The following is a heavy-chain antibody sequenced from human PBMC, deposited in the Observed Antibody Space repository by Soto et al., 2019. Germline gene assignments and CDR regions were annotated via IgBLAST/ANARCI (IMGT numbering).Heavy chain of an antibody. CDR1: GFTFSSYA. J-gene: IGHJ4*02. CDR3: ARNLPPYDSSGYYDY. D-gene: IGHD3-22*01. CDR2: ISYDGSNK. V-gene: IGHV3-30-3*01. Sequence: GGSLRLSCAASGFTFSSYAMHWVRQAPGKGLEWVAVISYDGSNKYYADSVKGRFTISRDNSKNTLYLQMNSLRAEDTAVYYCARNLPPYDSSGYYDYWGQGTLVTVSS.